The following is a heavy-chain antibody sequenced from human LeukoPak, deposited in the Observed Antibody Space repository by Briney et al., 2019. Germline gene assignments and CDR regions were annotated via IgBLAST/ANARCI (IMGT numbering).Heavy chain of an antibody. CDR2: ISYDGSNK. CDR3: ARVSSGWWDDY. Sequence: GGSLRLSCAASGFTFSSYAMHWVRQAPGKGLEWVAVISYDGSNKYYADSVKGRFTISRDNAKNSLYLQMNSLRAEDTAVYYCARVSSGWWDDYWGQGTLVTVSS. CDR1: GFTFSSYA. D-gene: IGHD6-19*01. V-gene: IGHV3-30*04. J-gene: IGHJ4*02.